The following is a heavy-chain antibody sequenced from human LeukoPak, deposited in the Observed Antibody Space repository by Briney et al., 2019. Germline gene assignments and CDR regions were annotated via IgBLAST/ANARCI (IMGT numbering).Heavy chain of an antibody. Sequence: GGSLRLSCAASGFTFSSYWMHWVRQAPGKGLVWVSRINSDGSSTSYADSVKGRFTISRDNAKNTLYLQMNSLRAEDTAVYYCARVGSGYDYSADYWGQGTLVTVSP. V-gene: IGHV3-74*01. CDR3: ARVGSGYDYSADY. CDR1: GFTFSSYW. D-gene: IGHD5-12*01. J-gene: IGHJ4*02. CDR2: INSDGSST.